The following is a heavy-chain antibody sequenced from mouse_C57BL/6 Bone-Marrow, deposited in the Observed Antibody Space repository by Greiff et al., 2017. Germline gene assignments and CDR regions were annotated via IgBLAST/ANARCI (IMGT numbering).Heavy chain of an antibody. J-gene: IGHJ4*01. V-gene: IGHV1-69*01. CDR3: AREKYGNSGMDY. Sequence: VQLQQPGAELVMPGASVKLSCKASGYTFTSYWMHWVKQRPGQGLEWIGEIDPSDSYTNYNQKFKGKSTLTVDKSSSTAYMQLSSLTSEDSAVYYCAREKYGNSGMDYWGQGTSVTVSS. CDR2: IDPSDSYT. CDR1: GYTFTSYW. D-gene: IGHD2-1*01.